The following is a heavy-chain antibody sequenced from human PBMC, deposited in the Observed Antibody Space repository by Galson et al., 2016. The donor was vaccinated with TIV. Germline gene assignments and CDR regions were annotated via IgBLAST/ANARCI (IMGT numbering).Heavy chain of an antibody. CDR3: AQTAGGIDQ. V-gene: IGHV5-51*01. Sequence: QSGAEVKKPGESLKISCKHSGYGFVDYWIVWVRQRPGKGPEWMGIVYLGDSVTRYSPSFQGQVDISAAKSSNTAYLQWSSQQASDTAMYYCAQTAGGIDQWGQGTLVTVSS. D-gene: IGHD1-26*01. CDR2: VYLGDSVT. J-gene: IGHJ4*02. CDR1: GYGFVDYW.